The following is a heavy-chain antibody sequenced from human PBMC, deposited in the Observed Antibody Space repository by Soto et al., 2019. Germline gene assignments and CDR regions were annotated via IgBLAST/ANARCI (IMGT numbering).Heavy chain of an antibody. CDR1: GFTFSSYA. J-gene: IGHJ3*02. CDR3: AREGNYDSSRNAFDI. CDR2: ISYDGSNK. V-gene: IGHV3-30*01. D-gene: IGHD3-22*01. Sequence: QVQLVESGGGVVQPGRSLRLSCAASGFTFSSYAMHWVRQAPGKGLEWVALISYDGSNKFYADSVKGRFTISRDSSKDTLYLQMNSLRAEDTAVYYCAREGNYDSSRNAFDIWGQGTMVTVSS.